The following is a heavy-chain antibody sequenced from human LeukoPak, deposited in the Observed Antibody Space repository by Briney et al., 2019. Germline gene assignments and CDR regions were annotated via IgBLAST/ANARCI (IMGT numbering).Heavy chain of an antibody. CDR2: IYYSGST. V-gene: IGHV4-39*01. D-gene: IGHD6-13*01. Sequence: SETLSLTCTVSGGSISSSSYYWGWIRQPPGKGLEWIGSIYYSGSTYYNPSLKSRVTISVDTSKNQFSLKLSSVTAADTAVYYRARHTAGTFDYWGQGTLVTVSS. CDR1: GGSISSSSYY. J-gene: IGHJ4*02. CDR3: ARHTAGTFDY.